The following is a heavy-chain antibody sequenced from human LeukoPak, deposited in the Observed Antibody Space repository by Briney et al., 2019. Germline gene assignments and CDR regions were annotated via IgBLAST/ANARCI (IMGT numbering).Heavy chain of an antibody. CDR2: ISYDGSNK. V-gene: IGHV3-30-3*01. CDR3: ARDGSWNVWEYYFDY. D-gene: IGHD3-16*01. CDR1: GFTFSSYV. J-gene: IGHJ4*02. Sequence: PGRSLRLSCAASGFTFSSYVMHWVRQAPGKGLEWVAVISYDGSNKYYADSVKGRFTISRDDSKNTLYLQMNSLRAEDTAVYYCARDGSWNVWEYYFDYWGREPWSPSPQ.